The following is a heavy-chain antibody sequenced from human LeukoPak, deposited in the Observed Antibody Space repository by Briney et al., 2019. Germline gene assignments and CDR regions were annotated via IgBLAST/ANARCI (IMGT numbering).Heavy chain of an antibody. V-gene: IGHV4-34*01. CDR1: GGSFSGYY. CDR3: ARWSNWNLRNFFDY. J-gene: IGHJ4*02. CDR2: INHSGST. Sequence: KSSETLSLTCAVYGGSFSGYYWSWIRQPPGKGLEWIGEINHSGSTNYNPSLKSRVTISVDTSKNQFSLKLSSVTAADTAVYYCARWSNWNLRNFFDYWGQGTLVTVSS. D-gene: IGHD1-1*01.